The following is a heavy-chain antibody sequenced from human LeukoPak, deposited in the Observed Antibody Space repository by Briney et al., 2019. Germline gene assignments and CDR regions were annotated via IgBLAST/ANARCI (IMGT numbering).Heavy chain of an antibody. Sequence: PSETLSLTCTVSGDSITSSSYYWGWIRQPPGKGLEWIGSIYYSGTTYYSPSLKSRVTISVDTSKNQFSLKLSSVTAADTAVYYCARQFLTAMVLRDAFDIWGQGTMVTVSS. D-gene: IGHD5-18*01. CDR1: GDSITSSSYY. V-gene: IGHV4-39*01. CDR3: ARQFLTAMVLRDAFDI. CDR2: IYYSGTT. J-gene: IGHJ3*02.